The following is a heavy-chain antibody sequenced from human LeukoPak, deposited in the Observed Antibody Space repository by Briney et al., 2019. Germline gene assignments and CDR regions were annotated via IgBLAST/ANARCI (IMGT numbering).Heavy chain of an antibody. CDR2: FDPEDGEA. D-gene: IGHD1-7*01. V-gene: IGHV1-24*01. CDR3: ATLRPYNWNYVGAFDI. Sequence: GASVKVSCKVSGYTLTELSMHWVRQAPGKGLEWMGGFDPEDGEAIYAQKFQGRVTMTEDTSTDTAYMELSSLRSEDTAVYYCATLRPYNWNYVGAFDIWGQGTMVTVSS. CDR1: GYTLTELS. J-gene: IGHJ3*02.